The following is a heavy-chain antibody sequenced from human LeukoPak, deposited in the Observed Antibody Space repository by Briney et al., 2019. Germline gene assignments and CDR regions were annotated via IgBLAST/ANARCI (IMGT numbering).Heavy chain of an antibody. CDR1: GFTFSSYE. V-gene: IGHV3-48*03. Sequence: GRSLRLSCAASGFTFSSYEMNWVRQAPGKGLEWVSYISRSGSTTKYADSVKGRFTISRDNAKNSLYLEMNSLRAEDTAVYYCARETSLGYWGQGTLVTVSS. J-gene: IGHJ4*02. CDR3: ARETSLGY. CDR2: ISRSGSTT.